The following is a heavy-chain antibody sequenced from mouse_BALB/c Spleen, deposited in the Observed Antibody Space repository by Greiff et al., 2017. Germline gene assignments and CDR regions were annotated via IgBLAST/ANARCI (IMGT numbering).Heavy chain of an antibody. CDR1: GFTFSSYT. J-gene: IGHJ1*01. D-gene: IGHD1-1*01. CDR3: TRGDYYGSSYENFDV. CDR2: ISSGGSYT. Sequence: EVMLVESGGGLVKPGGSLKLSCAASGFTFSSYTMSWVRQTPEKRLEWVATISSGGSYTYYPDSVKGRFTISRDNAKNTLYLQMSSLKSEDTAMYYCTRGDYYGSSYENFDVWGAGTTVTVAS. V-gene: IGHV5-6-4*01.